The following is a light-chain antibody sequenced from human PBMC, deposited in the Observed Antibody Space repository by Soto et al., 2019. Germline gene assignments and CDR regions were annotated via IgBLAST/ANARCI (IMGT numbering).Light chain of an antibody. V-gene: IGKV1-17*03. Sequence: DIQMTQSPSAMSASVGDSITITCRASQGINNHLVWFQQKPGKVPQLLIYAASRLQSGVPSTFSGSGSGTEFTLTISSLQPEDSATYYCLQHNSYPLTFGGGTKVEI. CDR3: LQHNSYPLT. CDR1: QGINNH. CDR2: AAS. J-gene: IGKJ4*01.